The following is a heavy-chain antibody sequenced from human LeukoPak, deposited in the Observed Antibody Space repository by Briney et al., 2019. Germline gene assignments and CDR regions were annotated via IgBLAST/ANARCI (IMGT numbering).Heavy chain of an antibody. CDR2: IYHSGST. CDR1: GGSISSSNW. V-gene: IGHV4-4*02. D-gene: IGHD1-26*01. Sequence: PSETLSLTCAVSGGSISSSNWWSWVRQPQGKGLEWIGEIYHSGSTNYNPSLKSRVTISVDKSRNQFSLKLSSVTAADTAVYYCARVSSGATTVDYWGQGTLVTVSS. J-gene: IGHJ4*02. CDR3: ARVSSGATTVDY.